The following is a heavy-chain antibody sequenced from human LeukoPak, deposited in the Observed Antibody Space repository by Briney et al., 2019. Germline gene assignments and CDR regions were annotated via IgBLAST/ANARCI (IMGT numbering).Heavy chain of an antibody. CDR3: ARDLPSLWFGDGAFDI. J-gene: IGHJ3*02. Sequence: PSETLSLTCTVSGGSISSYYWSWIRQPAGKGLEWIGRIYTSGSTNYNPSLKSRVTMSVDTSKNQFSLKLSSVTAADTAVYYCARDLPSLWFGDGAFDIWGQGTMVTVSS. D-gene: IGHD3-10*01. V-gene: IGHV4-4*07. CDR1: GGSISSYY. CDR2: IYTSGST.